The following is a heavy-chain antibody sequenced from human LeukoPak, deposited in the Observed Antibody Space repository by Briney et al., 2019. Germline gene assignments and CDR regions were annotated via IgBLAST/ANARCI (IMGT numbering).Heavy chain of an antibody. J-gene: IGHJ4*02. CDR1: GYTFTGYY. CDR3: ARADEWLVLFDY. Sequence: ASVKVSCKASGYTFTGYYMHWVRQAPGQGLEWMGRINPNSGGTNYAQKFQGRVTMTRDASISTAYMELSRLRSDDTAVYYCARADEWLVLFDYWGQGTLVTVSS. D-gene: IGHD6-19*01. V-gene: IGHV1-2*06. CDR2: INPNSGGT.